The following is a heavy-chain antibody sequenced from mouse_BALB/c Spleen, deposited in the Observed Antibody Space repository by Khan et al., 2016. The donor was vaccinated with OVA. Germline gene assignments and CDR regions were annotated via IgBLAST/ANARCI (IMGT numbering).Heavy chain of an antibody. CDR1: GFTFSNYA. J-gene: IGHJ2*01. CDR3: VRSPGYYGRNYFDF. D-gene: IGHD1-1*01. Sequence: EVELVESGGGLVKPGESLKISCAASGFTFSNYAMSWVHQTPEKRLEWVATISSGGSYTYYPDSVQGRFTISRDNDNNTLYLQLSSLRSEDPAMYYCVRSPGYYGRNYFDFWGQGTTVTVSS. V-gene: IGHV5-9-3*01. CDR2: ISSGGSYT.